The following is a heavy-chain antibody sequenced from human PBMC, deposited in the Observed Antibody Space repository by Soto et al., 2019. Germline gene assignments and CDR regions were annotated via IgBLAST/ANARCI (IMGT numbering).Heavy chain of an antibody. Sequence: SVKVSCEASGGTFSDYTINWVRQAPGQRLEWMGGIIPIFDTANYAEKFQGRVTITADESTSTSFMEVSSLRSEDTAVYYCARNGTLTGYSYGMDVWGQGTMVTVSS. V-gene: IGHV1-69*13. CDR3: ARNGTLTGYSYGMDV. CDR1: GGTFSDYT. J-gene: IGHJ6*02. CDR2: IIPIFDTA. D-gene: IGHD1-1*01.